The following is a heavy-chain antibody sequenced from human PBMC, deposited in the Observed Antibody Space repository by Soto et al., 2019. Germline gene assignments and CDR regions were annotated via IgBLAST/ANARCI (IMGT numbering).Heavy chain of an antibody. CDR2: INHSGST. J-gene: IGHJ6*02. CDR1: GGSFSGYY. D-gene: IGHD3-3*01. V-gene: IGHV4-34*01. CDR3: ARGHPITIFGVVIRNYYYYGMDV. Sequence: SETLSLTCAVYGGSFSGYYWSWIRQPPGKGLEWIGEINHSGSTNYNPSLKSRVTISVDTSKNQFSLKLSSVTAADTAVYYCARGHPITIFGVVIRNYYYYGMDVWGQGTTVTVSS.